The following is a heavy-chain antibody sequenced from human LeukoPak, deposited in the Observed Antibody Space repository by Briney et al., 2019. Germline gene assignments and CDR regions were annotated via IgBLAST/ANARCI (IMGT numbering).Heavy chain of an antibody. CDR1: GGSISSSNW. CDR3: ARDSYCSSTSCYYWYFDL. Sequence: PSETLSLTCAVSGGSISSSNWWSWVRQPPGKGLEWIGEIYHSGSTNYNPSLKSRVTISVDKSKNQFSLKLSSVTAADTAVYYCARDSYCSSTSCYYWYFDLWGRGTLVTVSS. V-gene: IGHV4-4*02. J-gene: IGHJ2*01. D-gene: IGHD2-2*01. CDR2: IYHSGST.